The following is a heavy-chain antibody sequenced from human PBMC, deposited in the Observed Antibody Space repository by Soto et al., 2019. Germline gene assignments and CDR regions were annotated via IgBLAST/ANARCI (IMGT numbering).Heavy chain of an antibody. V-gene: IGHV4-39*07. CDR1: GDSIISRDFD. D-gene: IGHD1-1*01. J-gene: IGHJ4*02. Sequence: PSETLSLTCTVSGDSIISRDFDRGWVRQPPGKGLEWIGSIFYLGSSYYNPSLNRRVTMSVDTSKNQFSLKLSSVTAADTAVYYCARALETNNPFDSWGQGTRVTVSS. CDR3: ARALETNNPFDS. CDR2: IFYLGSS.